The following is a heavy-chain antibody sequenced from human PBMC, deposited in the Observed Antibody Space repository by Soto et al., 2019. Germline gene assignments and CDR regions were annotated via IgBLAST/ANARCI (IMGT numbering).Heavy chain of an antibody. CDR3: ARAYSSSWEFDY. J-gene: IGHJ4*02. CDR1: GFTFSSYA. D-gene: IGHD6-13*01. V-gene: IGHV3-23*01. CDR2: ISGSGGST. Sequence: GGSLRLSCAASGFTFSSYAMSWVRQAPGKGLEWVSAISGSGGSTYYADSVKGRFTISRDNSKNTLYLQMNSLRAEDTAVYYCARAYSSSWEFDYWGQGTLVTVSS.